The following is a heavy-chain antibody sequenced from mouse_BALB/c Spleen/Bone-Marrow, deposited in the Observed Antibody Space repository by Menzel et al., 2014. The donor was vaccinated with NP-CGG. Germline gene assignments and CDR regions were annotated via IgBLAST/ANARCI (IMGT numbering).Heavy chain of an antibody. CDR3: ARLGGYYAWFAY. CDR1: GDSITSGY. J-gene: IGHJ3*01. Sequence: EVHLVESGPSLVKPSQTLSLTCSVTGDSITSGYRNWIRKFPGNKLEFMGYISYSDNTYFNPSLKSRISITRDTSKNQYYLQLNSVTTEDTATYYCARLGGYYAWFAYWGQGTLVTVSA. CDR2: ISYSDNT. V-gene: IGHV3-8*02. D-gene: IGHD2-3*01.